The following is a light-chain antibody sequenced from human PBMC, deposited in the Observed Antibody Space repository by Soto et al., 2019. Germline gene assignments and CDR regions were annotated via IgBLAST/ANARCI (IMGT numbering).Light chain of an antibody. V-gene: IGLV2-14*03. Sequence: QSALTQPASVSGSPGQSIAISCTGTSSDVGAYDFVSLYQQHPDKAPKLLIYEVSNRPSGVSDRFSGSKSVNTATLTISGLQAEDEADYYCSSHTTSNTRVFGTGTKLTVL. CDR1: SSDVGAYDF. CDR2: EVS. CDR3: SSHTTSNTRV. J-gene: IGLJ1*01.